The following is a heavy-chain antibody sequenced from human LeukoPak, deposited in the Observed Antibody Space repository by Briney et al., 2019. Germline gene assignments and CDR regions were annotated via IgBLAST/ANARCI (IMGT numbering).Heavy chain of an antibody. V-gene: IGHV4-4*02. D-gene: IGHD1-26*01. CDR1: GGSLISSNW. CDR2: MHHSGTS. Sequence: SETLSLTCAVSGGSLISSNWWSWVRQFPDKGLEWMGEMHHSGTSNYHPSLKSRVMISVDKSKNQFSLRLSSVTAADTAVYYCARDRVRGSYWHDAFDIWGQGTMVTVSS. J-gene: IGHJ3*02. CDR3: ARDRVRGSYWHDAFDI.